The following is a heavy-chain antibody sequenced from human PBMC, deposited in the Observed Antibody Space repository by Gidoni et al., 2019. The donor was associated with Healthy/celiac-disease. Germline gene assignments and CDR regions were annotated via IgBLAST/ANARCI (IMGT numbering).Heavy chain of an antibody. CDR2: INHSGRT. CDR3: ARCHESMYYDYIWGSYRPDAFDI. D-gene: IGHD3-16*02. Sequence: QVQLQQWGAGRWKPSETRSLTCAVYGGSVSGDDWSWIRQPPGKGLEWIGAINHSGRTNYNPSLQRRVTISVDTSTPQFSLKLSSVTAADTAVYSCARCHESMYYDYIWGSYRPDAFDIWGQGTMVTVSS. V-gene: IGHV4-34*01. CDR1: GGSVSGDD. J-gene: IGHJ3*02.